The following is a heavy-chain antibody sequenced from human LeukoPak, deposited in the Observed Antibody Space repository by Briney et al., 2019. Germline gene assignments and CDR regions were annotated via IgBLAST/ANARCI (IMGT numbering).Heavy chain of an antibody. V-gene: IGHV4-59*01. CDR3: ARDYYGSGSYFDY. J-gene: IGHJ4*02. Sequence: SETLSLTCTVSGGSISSYYWSWIRQPPGKGLEWIGYIYYSGSINYNPSLKSRVTISVDTSKNQFSLKLSSVTAADTAVYYCARDYYGSGSYFDYWGQGTLVTVSS. D-gene: IGHD3-10*01. CDR2: IYYSGSI. CDR1: GGSISSYY.